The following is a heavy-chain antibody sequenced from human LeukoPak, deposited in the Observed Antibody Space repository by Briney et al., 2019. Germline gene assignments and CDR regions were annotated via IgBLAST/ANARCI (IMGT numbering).Heavy chain of an antibody. J-gene: IGHJ4*02. D-gene: IGHD5-24*01. CDR2: IYYSGSS. Sequence: SETLSLTCSVSGGSISSSSSYWGWIRQPPGKGLEWIGSIYYSGSSFDNPALKSRVTISVDTSKNQLSLKLSSVTAADTAVYYCARHRSGWLQSSFDYWGQGTLVTVSS. CDR3: ARHRSGWLQSSFDY. V-gene: IGHV4-39*01. CDR1: GGSISSSSSY.